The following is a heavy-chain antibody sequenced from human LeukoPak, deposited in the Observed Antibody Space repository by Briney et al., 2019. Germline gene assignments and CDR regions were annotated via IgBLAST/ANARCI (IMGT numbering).Heavy chain of an antibody. V-gene: IGHV4-34*01. CDR3: ARLGPSSGAFDI. J-gene: IGHJ3*02. CDR2: INHSGST. D-gene: IGHD3-10*01. CDR1: GGSFSGYY. Sequence: PSETLSLTCAVYGGSFSGYYWSWIRQPPGKGLEWIGEINHSGSTNYNPSLKSRVTISVDTSKNQFSLKLSSVTAADTAVYYCARLGPSSGAFDIWGQGTMVTVSS.